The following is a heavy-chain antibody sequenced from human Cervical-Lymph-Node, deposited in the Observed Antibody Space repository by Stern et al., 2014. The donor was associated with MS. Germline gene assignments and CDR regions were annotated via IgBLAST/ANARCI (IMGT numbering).Heavy chain of an antibody. CDR1: GASFSTNA. CDR3: TREHHGGNFAS. Sequence: QVQLVQSGAEVKKPGSSVKVSCKVSGASFSTNAISWVRQAHGQGLEWMGAIVSIFDKANYAQRFRGRVTITADESTSTAYLDLSSLRSGDTAVYFCTREHHGGNFASWGQGTLVTVSS. D-gene: IGHD4-23*01. CDR2: IVSIFDKA. V-gene: IGHV1-69*01. J-gene: IGHJ4*02.